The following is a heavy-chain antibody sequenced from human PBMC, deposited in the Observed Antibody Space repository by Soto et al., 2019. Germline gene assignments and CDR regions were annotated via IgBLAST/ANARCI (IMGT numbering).Heavy chain of an antibody. V-gene: IGHV1-8*01. J-gene: IGHJ5*02. Sequence: QVQLAQSGAEVKKPGASVKVSCKASGYTFPSYDINWVRQATGQGLEWMGWMNPNSGNTGYAQKFQGRVTMTRNTSITTADLELSSLRSEDTGGLYWARQNYGNSTWFDPWGEGTLVTVSS. D-gene: IGHD3-10*01. CDR1: GYTFPSYD. CDR2: MNPNSGNT. CDR3: ARQNYGNSTWFDP.